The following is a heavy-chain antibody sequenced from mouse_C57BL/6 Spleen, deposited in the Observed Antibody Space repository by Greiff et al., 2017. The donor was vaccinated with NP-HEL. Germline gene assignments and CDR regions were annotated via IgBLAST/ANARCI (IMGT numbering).Heavy chain of an antibody. Sequence: EVKLVESGGGLVKPGGSLKLSCAASGFTFSDYGMHWVRQAPEKGLEWVAYISSGSSTIYYADTVKGRFTISRDNAKNTLFLQMTSLRSEDTAMYYGAIITTVAGEFAYWGQGTLVTVSA. CDR1: GFTFSDYG. CDR2: ISSGSSTI. CDR3: AIITTVAGEFAY. D-gene: IGHD1-1*01. J-gene: IGHJ3*01. V-gene: IGHV5-17*01.